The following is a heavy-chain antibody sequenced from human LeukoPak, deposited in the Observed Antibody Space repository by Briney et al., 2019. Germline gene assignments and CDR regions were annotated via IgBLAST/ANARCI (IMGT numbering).Heavy chain of an antibody. J-gene: IGHJ4*02. CDR3: TTQRSRITMVRGVIRSDH. D-gene: IGHD3-10*01. Sequence: AGGSLRLSCAASGFTFSSYTMSWVRQAPGKGLEWVSSISSSSSNIYYADSVKGRFTISRDNAKNSLSLQMNSLKTEDTAVYYCTTQRSRITMVRGVIRSDHWGQGTLVTVSS. CDR1: GFTFSSYT. CDR2: ISSSSSNI. V-gene: IGHV3-21*03.